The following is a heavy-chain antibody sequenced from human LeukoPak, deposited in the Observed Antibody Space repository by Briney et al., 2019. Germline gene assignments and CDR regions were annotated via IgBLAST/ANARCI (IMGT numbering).Heavy chain of an antibody. J-gene: IGHJ4*02. D-gene: IGHD6-6*01. CDR1: GYSFNTYW. CDR2: IYPGDSDT. Sequence: PGESLKIACKGSGYSFNTYWIGWSGQMPGKGLEWMGIIYPGDSDTRYSPSFQGQVTISVDNSISTAYLQWSSLRASDTAMYYCARPLAGSSRGLDYWGQGTLVTVSS. CDR3: ARPLAGSSRGLDY. V-gene: IGHV5-51*01.